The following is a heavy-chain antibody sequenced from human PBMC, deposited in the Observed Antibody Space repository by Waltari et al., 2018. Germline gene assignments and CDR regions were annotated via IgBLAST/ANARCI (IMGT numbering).Heavy chain of an antibody. D-gene: IGHD3-3*01. Sequence: QVQLVQSGAEVKKPGSSVKVSCKASGGTFSSYAISWVRQAPGQGLEWMGGIIPIFGTANYAQKFQGRVTITADESTSTAYMELSSLRSEDTAVYYCASYMSVFGVVIDAFDIWGQGTMVTVSS. J-gene: IGHJ3*02. V-gene: IGHV1-69*13. CDR2: IIPIFGTA. CDR3: ASYMSVFGVVIDAFDI. CDR1: GGTFSSYA.